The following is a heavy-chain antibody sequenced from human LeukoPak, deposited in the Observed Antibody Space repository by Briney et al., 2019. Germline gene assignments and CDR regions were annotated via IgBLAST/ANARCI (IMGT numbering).Heavy chain of an antibody. D-gene: IGHD3-9*01. Sequence: SETLSLTCTVSGGSISSYYWSWIRQPPGKGLEWIGYIYYSGSTNYNPSLKSRVTISVDTSKNQFSLKLSSVTAADTAVYYCARVTGLPRGGLYYYYGMDVWGQGTTVTVSS. CDR2: IYYSGST. CDR3: ARVTGLPRGGLYYYYGMDV. CDR1: GGSISSYY. J-gene: IGHJ6*02. V-gene: IGHV4-59*01.